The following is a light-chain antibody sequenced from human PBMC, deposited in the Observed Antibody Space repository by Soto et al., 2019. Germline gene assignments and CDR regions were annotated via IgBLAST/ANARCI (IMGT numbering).Light chain of an antibody. CDR3: AAWDDSLKGPV. Sequence: QAVVTQPPSASGTLGRRVTISCSGSSSNIGSNTVNWYQQLPGTAPKLLIYNNNQRPSGVPDRFSGSKSGTSASLAISGLQSEDEADYYCAAWDDSLKGPVFGGGTKLTVL. J-gene: IGLJ3*02. V-gene: IGLV1-44*01. CDR2: NNN. CDR1: SSNIGSNT.